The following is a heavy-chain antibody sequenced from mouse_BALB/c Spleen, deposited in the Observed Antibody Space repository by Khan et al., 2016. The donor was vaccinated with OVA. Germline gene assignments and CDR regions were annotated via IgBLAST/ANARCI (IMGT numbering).Heavy chain of an antibody. CDR3: ARRGQGAGFAY. J-gene: IGHJ3*01. V-gene: IGHV1-42*01. Sequence: IQLEQSGPELMKPGASVKISCKASGYSFTSYYIHWVMQSHGKSLEWIGYIDPSSGGTTYNQKFKGKATLTVDKSSSTAYIQLSNLTSEDSAVYYCARRGQGAGFAYWGQGTLVTVSA. CDR1: GYSFTSYY. CDR2: IDPSSGGT. D-gene: IGHD3-3*01.